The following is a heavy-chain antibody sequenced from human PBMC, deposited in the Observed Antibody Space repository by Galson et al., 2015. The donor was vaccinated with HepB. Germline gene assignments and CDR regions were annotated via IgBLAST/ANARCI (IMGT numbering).Heavy chain of an antibody. CDR3: ARATEGELDLDY. CDR2: MNPNSGNT. V-gene: IGHV1-8*01. Sequence: SVKVSCKASEYTFTSYDINWVRQATGQGLEWMGWMNPNSGNTGYAQKFQGRVTMTRSTSISTAYMELSSLRSEDTAVHYCARATEGELDLDYWGQGTLVTVSS. D-gene: IGHD3/OR15-3a*01. CDR1: EYTFTSYD. J-gene: IGHJ4*02.